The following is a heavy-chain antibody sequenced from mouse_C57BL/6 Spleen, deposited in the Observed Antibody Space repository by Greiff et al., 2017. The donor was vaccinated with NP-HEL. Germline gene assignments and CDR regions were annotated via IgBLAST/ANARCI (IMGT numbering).Heavy chain of an antibody. D-gene: IGHD2-3*01. CDR3: ARDDGYYVGY. CDR1: GYSITSGYY. V-gene: IGHV3-6*01. Sequence: EVKLMESGPGLVKPSQSLSLSCSVTGYSITSGYYWNWIRQFPGNQLECMGYISYDGSNNYNPSLKNRISITRDTSKNQFFLKLKSVTTEDTATYYSARDDGYYVGYGGQGTTLTVSS. J-gene: IGHJ2*01. CDR2: ISYDGSN.